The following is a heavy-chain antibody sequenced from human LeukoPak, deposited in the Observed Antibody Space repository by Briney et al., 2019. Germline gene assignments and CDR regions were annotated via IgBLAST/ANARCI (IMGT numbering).Heavy chain of an antibody. V-gene: IGHV1-46*01. J-gene: IGHJ4*02. CDR2: INPSGGST. CDR1: AYTFTTYY. D-gene: IGHD2-8*02. Sequence: ASVKVSCKASAYTFTTYYFHCVRQAPGQGLEWMGIINPSGGSTSYAQKFQDRVTMTRDTSTRTLYMELTSLRSEDTAVYYCARDVTGGNCLFDYWGQGTLVTVSS. CDR3: ARDVTGGNCLFDY.